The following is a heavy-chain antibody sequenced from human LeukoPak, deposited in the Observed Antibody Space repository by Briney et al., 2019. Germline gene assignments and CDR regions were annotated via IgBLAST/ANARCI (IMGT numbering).Heavy chain of an antibody. D-gene: IGHD2-21*02. CDR3: VREAGYCASVCLKSNWFDP. CDR2: ISNGNT. CDR1: GFPFSNHA. V-gene: IGHV3-23*01. J-gene: IGHJ5*02. Sequence: GGSLRLSCAASGFPFSNHAMSWVRQPPGKRLEWVSAISNGNTYYADSVRGRFTISRDDSKNMVYLQMNSLRDEDTAVYYCVREAGYCASVCLKSNWFDPWGQGTLVTVSS.